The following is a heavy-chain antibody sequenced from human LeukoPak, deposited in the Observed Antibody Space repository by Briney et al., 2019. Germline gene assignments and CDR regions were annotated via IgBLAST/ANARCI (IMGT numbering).Heavy chain of an antibody. CDR3: AGGSRPTYYYFDY. CDR1: GFTFSSYS. V-gene: IGHV3-21*01. D-gene: IGHD6-13*01. J-gene: IGHJ4*02. CDR2: ISSSSIYI. Sequence: GGSLRLSCAASGFTFSSYSMNWVRQAPGKGLEWVSSISSSSIYIYYADSVKGRFTISRDNAKNSLYLQMNSLRAEDTAVYYCAGGSRPTYYYFDYWGQGTLVTVSS.